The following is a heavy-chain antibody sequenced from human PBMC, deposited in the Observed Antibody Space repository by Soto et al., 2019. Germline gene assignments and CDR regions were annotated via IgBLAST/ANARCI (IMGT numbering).Heavy chain of an antibody. CDR1: GFTFSLYG. D-gene: IGHD2-15*01. CDR3: AKGRDSTLLRWQYFDN. J-gene: IGHJ4*02. Sequence: TVGSLRLSCAVSGFTFSLYGMHWVRQAPGKGLGWVAFISYEGRNKYYADSVKGRFTISRDNSKNTLSLQMESLRPEDTAVYYCAKGRDSTLLRWQYFDNWGQGTQVTVSS. V-gene: IGHV3-30*18. CDR2: ISYEGRNK.